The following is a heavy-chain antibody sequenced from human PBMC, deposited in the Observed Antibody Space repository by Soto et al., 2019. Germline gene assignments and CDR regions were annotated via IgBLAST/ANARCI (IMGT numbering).Heavy chain of an antibody. V-gene: IGHV4-34*01. CDR3: ARGRPIREQWLRVWYFDL. CDR2: IKHSGST. Sequence: QVQLQQWGAGLLKPSETLSLTCAVYGGSFSGYYWSWIRQPPGKGLEWIGEIKHSGSTNYNPSLKSRVTISVDTSKNQFSLKLSSVTAADTAVYYCARGRPIREQWLRVWYFDLWGRGTLVTVSS. CDR1: GGSFSGYY. J-gene: IGHJ2*01. D-gene: IGHD6-19*01.